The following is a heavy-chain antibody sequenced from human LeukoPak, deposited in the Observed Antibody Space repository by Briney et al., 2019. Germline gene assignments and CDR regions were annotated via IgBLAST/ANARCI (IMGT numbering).Heavy chain of an antibody. Sequence: SQTLSLTCAVSGGSISSGGYSWRWLRQPPGKGLEWIVYIYHSGSTYYNPSLKSRVTISVDRSKNQFSLKLSSVTAADTAVYYCARSSEGSLDWFDPWGQGTLVTVSS. J-gene: IGHJ5*02. CDR1: GGSISSGGYS. V-gene: IGHV4-30-2*01. CDR3: ARSSEGSLDWFDP. D-gene: IGHD3-10*01. CDR2: IYHSGST.